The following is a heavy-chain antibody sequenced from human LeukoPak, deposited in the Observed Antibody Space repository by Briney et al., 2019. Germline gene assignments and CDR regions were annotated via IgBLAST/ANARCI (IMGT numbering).Heavy chain of an antibody. V-gene: IGHV1-2*06. CDR1: GYTFTGYY. CDR2: INPNSGGT. CDR3: ARYCSGGSCYSGYYYMDV. Sequence: ASVKVSCKASGYTFTGYYMHWVRQAPGQGLEWMGRINPNSGGTNYAQKFQGRVTMTRDTSISTAYMELSRLRSDDTAVYYCARYCSGGSCYSGYYYMDVWGKGTTATVSS. J-gene: IGHJ6*03. D-gene: IGHD2-15*01.